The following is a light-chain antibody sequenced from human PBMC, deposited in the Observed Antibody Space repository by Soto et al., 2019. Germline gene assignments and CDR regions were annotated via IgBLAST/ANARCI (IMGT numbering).Light chain of an antibody. V-gene: IGLV2-14*01. Sequence: QSALTQPASVSGSTGQSITIYCTGTSSDGGCYNYVSWYQQHPGKAPKLMIYDVSNRPSGVSNRFSGSKSGNTASLPISGLQSEDEADYYCSSYTSSSTLEVFGGGTKLTVL. J-gene: IGLJ2*01. CDR1: SSDGGCYNY. CDR3: SSYTSSSTLEV. CDR2: DVS.